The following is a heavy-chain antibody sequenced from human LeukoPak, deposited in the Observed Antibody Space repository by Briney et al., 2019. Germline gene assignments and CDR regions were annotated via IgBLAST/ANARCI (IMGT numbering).Heavy chain of an antibody. J-gene: IGHJ4*02. CDR3: TRHAIDY. CDR2: IRPKTPNYAT. Sequence: PGGSVPLSCAASGFTFSDAALHWVRQASGKGLEWVGRIRPKTPNYATAYAESVKGRFTISRDDSKNTAYLQMDSLKTEDTAVYYCTRHAIDYWGQGPLV. CDR1: GFTFSDAA. V-gene: IGHV3-73*01.